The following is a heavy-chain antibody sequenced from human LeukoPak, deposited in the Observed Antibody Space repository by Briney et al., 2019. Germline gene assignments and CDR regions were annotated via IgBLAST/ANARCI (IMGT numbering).Heavy chain of an antibody. J-gene: IGHJ4*02. Sequence: SETLSLTCTVSGGSISSYYWNWIRQPPGKGLEWIGYIYYSGSTNSIPSLKSRVTISVDTSKNQFSLKLSSVTAADTAVYYCARDGSGTGWYYFDYWGQGTLVTVSS. D-gene: IGHD6-19*01. CDR1: GGSISSYY. V-gene: IGHV4-59*01. CDR2: IYYSGST. CDR3: ARDGSGTGWYYFDY.